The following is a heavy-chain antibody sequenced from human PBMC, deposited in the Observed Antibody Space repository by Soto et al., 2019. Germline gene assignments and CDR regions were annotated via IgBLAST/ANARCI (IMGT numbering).Heavy chain of an antibody. Sequence: QVQLVQSGAEEKKPGASVKVSCKASVYTFTSYAMQSVRQAPGERLEWMGWINAGNGNTKYSQKFKDRVTITRDTSASTAYMELSSLRSKDTAVYYWARAEVGATPNDYWGQGTLVTVSS. CDR2: INAGNGNT. CDR1: VYTFTSYA. V-gene: IGHV1-3*05. CDR3: ARAEVGATPNDY. D-gene: IGHD1-26*01. J-gene: IGHJ4*02.